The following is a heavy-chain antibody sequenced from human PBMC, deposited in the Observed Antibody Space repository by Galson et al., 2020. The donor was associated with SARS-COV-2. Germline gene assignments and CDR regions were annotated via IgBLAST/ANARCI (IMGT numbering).Heavy chain of an antibody. Sequence: SSYAMHWVRQAPGKGLEWVAVISYDGSNKYYADSVKGRFTISRDNSKNTLYLQMNSLRAEDTAVYYCARGLARGSSGWYEVYYYGMDVWGQGTTVTGSS. D-gene: IGHD6-19*01. CDR2: ISYDGSNK. V-gene: IGHV3-30-3*01. CDR3: ARGLARGSSGWYEVYYYGMDV. CDR1: SSYA. J-gene: IGHJ6*02.